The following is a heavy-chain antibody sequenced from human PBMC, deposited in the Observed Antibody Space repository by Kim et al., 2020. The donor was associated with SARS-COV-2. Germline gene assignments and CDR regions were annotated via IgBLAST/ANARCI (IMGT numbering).Heavy chain of an antibody. Sequence: GESLKISCKGSGYRFPSYGIDWVRQMPGKGLEWLGVIYPDDSDTRYSPSFQGQVTISADKSFSTAYLQWSSLKASDTATYYCAREAGWLEKGMDVWGQGTTVTVSS. CDR2: IYPDDSDT. CDR3: AREAGWLEKGMDV. J-gene: IGHJ6*02. V-gene: IGHV5-51*01. CDR1: GYRFPSYG. D-gene: IGHD6-19*01.